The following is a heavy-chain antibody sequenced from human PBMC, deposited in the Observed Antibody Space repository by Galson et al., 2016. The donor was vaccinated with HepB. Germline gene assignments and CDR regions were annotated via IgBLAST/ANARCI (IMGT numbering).Heavy chain of an antibody. D-gene: IGHD3-16*01. CDR1: GFTFSNYW. Sequence: SLRLSCAASGFTFSNYWMSWVRQTPGKGLEWVANIRRDGGQKSYVDSVKGRFTISRGNAKESLYLQMSSLRVDDTAVYYCAREGSGGFDHWGQGTLVTVSS. CDR2: IRRDGGQK. J-gene: IGHJ4*02. V-gene: IGHV3-7*01. CDR3: AREGSGGFDH.